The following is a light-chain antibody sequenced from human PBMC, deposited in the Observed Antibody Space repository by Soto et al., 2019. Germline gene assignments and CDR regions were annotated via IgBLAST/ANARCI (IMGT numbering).Light chain of an antibody. CDR3: TSYTSSSTLYV. Sequence: QSVLTQPASVSGSPGQSITISCTGTSSDVGGYNYVSWYQQNPGKAPKLMIYDVSNRPSGVSNRFSGSKSGNTASLTISGLQAEDEADYYCTSYTSSSTLYVFATGTKLTVL. CDR2: DVS. J-gene: IGLJ1*01. CDR1: SSDVGGYNY. V-gene: IGLV2-14*01.